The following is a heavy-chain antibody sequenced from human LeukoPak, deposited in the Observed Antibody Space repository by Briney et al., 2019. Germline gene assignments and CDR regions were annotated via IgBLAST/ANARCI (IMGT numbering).Heavy chain of an antibody. Sequence: GRSLRPSCAASGFTFSNYGMNWVRQAPRKRLEWVAFLRYDGSNPRYADSVKGRFTISRDNSKNTLYLQMNSLRAEDTAVYYCAKDKDSYGHQQIFDYWGQGTLVSVSS. CDR2: LRYDGSNP. CDR1: GFTFSNYG. CDR3: AKDKDSYGHQQIFDY. J-gene: IGHJ4*02. D-gene: IGHD5-18*01. V-gene: IGHV3-30*02.